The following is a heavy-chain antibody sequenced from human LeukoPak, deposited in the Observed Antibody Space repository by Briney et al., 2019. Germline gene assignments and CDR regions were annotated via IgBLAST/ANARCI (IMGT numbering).Heavy chain of an antibody. D-gene: IGHD6-13*01. CDR1: GYTLTELS. Sequence: ASVKVSCKVSGYTLTELSMHWVRQAPGKGLEWMGGFDPEDGETIYAQKFQGRVTMTEDTSTDTAYMELSSLRSEDTAVYYCATGLGKVAQQLRDTYFDYWGQGTLVTVSS. V-gene: IGHV1-24*01. J-gene: IGHJ4*02. CDR2: FDPEDGET. CDR3: ATGLGKVAQQLRDTYFDY.